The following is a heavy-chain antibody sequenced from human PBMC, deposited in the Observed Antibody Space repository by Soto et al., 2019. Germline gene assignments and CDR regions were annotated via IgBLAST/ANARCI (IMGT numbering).Heavy chain of an antibody. V-gene: IGHV3-30*03. CDR2: ISYDGSNK. CDR1: GFTFSSYG. Sequence: GGSLRLSCAASGFTFSSYGMYWVRQAPGKGLEWVAVISYDGSNKYCADSVKGRFTISRDNSKNTLYLQMNSLRAEDTAVYYCAIGSYSGIYSDFDYWGQGVLVSVSS. D-gene: IGHD1-26*01. CDR3: AIGSYSGIYSDFDY. J-gene: IGHJ4*02.